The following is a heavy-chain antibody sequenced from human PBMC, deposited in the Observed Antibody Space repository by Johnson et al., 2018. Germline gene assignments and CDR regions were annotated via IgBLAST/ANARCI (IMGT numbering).Heavy chain of an antibody. Sequence: QLVQSGGGLVQPGGSLRLSCAASGFTFSYYGMHWVRHTPGKGLEFVSAISNSGGTTFYANSVKGRFTVSRDNSKNMLYLQMGSLRAEDMAVYYCARGYFSYHYMDVWGKGPPVTVSS. CDR3: ARGYFSYHYMDV. J-gene: IGHJ6*03. CDR2: ISNSGGTT. CDR1: GFTFSYYG. V-gene: IGHV3-64*01.